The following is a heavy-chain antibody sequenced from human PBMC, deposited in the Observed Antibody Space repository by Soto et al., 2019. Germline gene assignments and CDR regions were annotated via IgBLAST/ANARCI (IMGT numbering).Heavy chain of an antibody. CDR3: ALGGYNYGRPFDF. Sequence: PSATLSLTCNVSGGSISNFHLSWIRQPPGKGLEWIGYIYYSSNYYNPSLTSRVSMSLDKSKNQFSLHLKSVTAADTALYFCALGGYNYGRPFDFWGQGTRVTVS. CDR2: IYYSSN. J-gene: IGHJ4*02. D-gene: IGHD5-18*01. CDR1: GGSISNFH. V-gene: IGHV4-59*01.